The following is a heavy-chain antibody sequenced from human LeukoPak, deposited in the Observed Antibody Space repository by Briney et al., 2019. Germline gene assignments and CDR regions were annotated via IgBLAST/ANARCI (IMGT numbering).Heavy chain of an antibody. J-gene: IGHJ5*02. CDR3: VRHPYYYGSGSYRWFDP. D-gene: IGHD3-10*01. V-gene: IGHV4-34*01. CDR2: INHSRST. Sequence: SETLSLTCAVYGGSFSGYYWSWIRQPPGKGLEWIGEINHSRSTNYNPSLKSRVTISVDTSKNQFSLKLSSVTAADTAVYYCVRHPYYYGSGSYRWFDPWGQGTLVTVSS. CDR1: GGSFSGYY.